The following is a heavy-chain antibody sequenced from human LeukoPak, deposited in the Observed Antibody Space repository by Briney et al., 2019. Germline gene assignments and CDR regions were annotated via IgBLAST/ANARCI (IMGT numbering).Heavy chain of an antibody. Sequence: PGGSLRLSCAASGFTVSSNYMSWVRQAPGKGLEWVSVIYSGGSTYYADSVKGRFTISRDNSKNTLYPQMNSLRAEDTAVYYCARALSRYYYGMDVWGQGTTVTVSS. V-gene: IGHV3-66*01. CDR2: IYSGGST. CDR1: GFTVSSNY. J-gene: IGHJ6*02. CDR3: ARALSRYYYGMDV. D-gene: IGHD6-6*01.